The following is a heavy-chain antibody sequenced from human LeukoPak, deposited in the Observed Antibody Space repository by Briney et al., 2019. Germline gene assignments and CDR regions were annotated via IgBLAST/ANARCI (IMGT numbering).Heavy chain of an antibody. J-gene: IGHJ4*02. V-gene: IGHV3-23*01. Sequence: PGGSLRLSCAASGFTFSSYAMSWVRQAPGKGLEWVSAISGSGGSTYYADSVKGRFTISRDNSKNTLYLQMNSLRAEDTAVFYCARHLLRGQNFDYWGQGTLVTVSS. CDR3: ARHLLRGQNFDY. CDR2: ISGSGGST. CDR1: GFTFSSYA.